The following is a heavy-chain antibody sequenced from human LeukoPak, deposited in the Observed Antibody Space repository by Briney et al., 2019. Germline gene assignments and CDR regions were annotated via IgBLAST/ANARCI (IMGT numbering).Heavy chain of an antibody. J-gene: IGHJ5*02. CDR1: GGSISSRNW. CDR2: LYHSGST. CDR3: ASVVVAATILNWFDP. Sequence: SETLSLTCAVSGGSISSRNWWRWVRQPPGKGLEWFGELYHSGSTNYNPSLKSRVTISVDKSKNQFSLKLSSVTAADTAVYYCASVVVAATILNWFDPWGQRTLVTVSS. D-gene: IGHD2-15*01. V-gene: IGHV4-4*02.